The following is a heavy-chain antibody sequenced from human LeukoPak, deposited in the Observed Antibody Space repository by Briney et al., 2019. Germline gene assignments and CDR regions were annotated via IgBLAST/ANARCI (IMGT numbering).Heavy chain of an antibody. V-gene: IGHV4-59*12. Sequence: PSETLSLTCTVSGASISSYYWSWIRQPPGKGLEWIGYIYYSGSTNYNPSLKSRVTMSVDTSKNQFSLKLTSVTAADTAVYYCARRSGYSPNWFDPWGQGTLVTVSS. D-gene: IGHD3-3*01. CDR2: IYYSGST. CDR1: GASISSYY. CDR3: ARRSGYSPNWFDP. J-gene: IGHJ5*02.